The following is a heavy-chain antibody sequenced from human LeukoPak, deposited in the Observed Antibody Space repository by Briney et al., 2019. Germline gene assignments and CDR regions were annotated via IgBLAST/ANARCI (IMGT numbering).Heavy chain of an antibody. Sequence: GGPLRLSCAASGFTFSSYSMNWVRQAPGKGLEWIGHIRSKANSYATAYGASVAGRFTISRDDSKNTAWLQMDNLKSEDTAVYYCSRQSASVHDDWGQGTLVTVSS. J-gene: IGHJ4*02. CDR3: SRQSASVHDD. D-gene: IGHD3-10*02. CDR1: GFTFSSYS. CDR2: IRSKANSYAT. V-gene: IGHV3-73*01.